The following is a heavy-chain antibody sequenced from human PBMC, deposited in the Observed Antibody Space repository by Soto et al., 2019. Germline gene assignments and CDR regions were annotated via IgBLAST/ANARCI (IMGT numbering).Heavy chain of an antibody. J-gene: IGHJ5*02. D-gene: IGHD6-13*01. CDR2: IRSKAYGGTT. CDR1: GFTFGDYA. Sequence: GGSLRLSCTASGFTFGDYAMSWFRQAPGKGLEWVGFIRSKAYGGTTEYAASVKGRFTISRDDSKSIAYLQMNSLKTEDTAVYYCTSAFGYSSSWYWNRLDPWGQGTLVTVSS. V-gene: IGHV3-49*03. CDR3: TSAFGYSSSWYWNRLDP.